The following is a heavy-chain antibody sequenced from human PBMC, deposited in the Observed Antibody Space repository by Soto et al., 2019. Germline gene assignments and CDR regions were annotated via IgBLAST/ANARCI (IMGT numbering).Heavy chain of an antibody. D-gene: IGHD6-25*01. CDR3: ARLSGGWQSWFDP. V-gene: IGHV4-31*03. CDR1: GGSISSNDFY. J-gene: IGHJ5*02. Sequence: QVQLQESGPGLVKPSQTLSLTCIVSGGSISSNDFYWSWIRQHPGKGLEWIGYIYYSGNTYYNPSLKSRVTILLDTSKNQFSLKVSSVTAADTAVYYCARLSGGWQSWFDPWGQGTLVTVSS. CDR2: IYYSGNT.